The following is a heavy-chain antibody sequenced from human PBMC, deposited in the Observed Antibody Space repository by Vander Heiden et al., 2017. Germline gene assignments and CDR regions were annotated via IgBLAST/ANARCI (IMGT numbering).Heavy chain of an antibody. V-gene: IGHV3-53*01. CDR1: GFTVSNNY. CDR3: ATVSGGESL. J-gene: IGHJ3*01. D-gene: IGHD2-21*01. CDR2: MHRAGNT. Sequence: EVQLVDSGAGLIHPGGSLRLSCTSSGFTVSNNYMTWVRKAPGKGLEWVSIMHRAGNTYYADSVKGRFTISRDNSKNTVYLQMNSLRPEDTAMYYCATVSGGESLWGQGTLVTVSS.